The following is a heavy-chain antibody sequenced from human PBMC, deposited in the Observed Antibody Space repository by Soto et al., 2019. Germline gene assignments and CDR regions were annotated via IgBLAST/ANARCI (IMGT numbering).Heavy chain of an antibody. CDR3: AREGADIVVVPAQFGMDV. V-gene: IGHV1-2*04. CDR2: INPNSGGT. D-gene: IGHD2-2*01. CDR1: GYTFTGYY. Sequence: ASVKVSCKASGYTFTGYYMHWVRQAPGQGLDWMGWINPNSGGTNYAQKFQGWVTMTRDTSISTAYMELSRLRSDDTAVYYCAREGADIVVVPAQFGMDVWGQGTTVTVSS. J-gene: IGHJ6*02.